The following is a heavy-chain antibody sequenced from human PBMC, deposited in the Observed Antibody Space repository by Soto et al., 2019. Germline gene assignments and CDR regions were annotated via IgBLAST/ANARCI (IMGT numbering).Heavy chain of an antibody. J-gene: IGHJ4*02. D-gene: IGHD5-18*01. CDR2: ISYDGSNK. V-gene: IGHV3-30*18. Sequence: QVQLVESGGGVVQPGRSLRLSCAASGFTFSSNGMHWVRQAPGKGLEWVAVISYDGSNKYYADSVKGRFTISRDNSKNTLYLQMNSLRAEDTAVYYCAKQWFPDVDTAMVYEGDYWGQGTLVTVSS. CDR1: GFTFSSNG. CDR3: AKQWFPDVDTAMVYEGDY.